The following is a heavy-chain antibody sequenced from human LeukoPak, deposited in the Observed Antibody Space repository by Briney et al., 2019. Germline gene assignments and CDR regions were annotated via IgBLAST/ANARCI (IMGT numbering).Heavy chain of an antibody. Sequence: SETLSLTYTVSGGSVSSNSHYWAWIRQPPGKGLEWIGSMKYGGNTYYNPSLKSRVTISVDTSRNQFSLRLSSVTAADTAVYYCARDRPRGPSDYWGQGTLVTVSS. CDR1: GGSVSSNSHY. V-gene: IGHV4-39*07. J-gene: IGHJ4*02. CDR2: MKYGGNT. CDR3: ARDRPRGPSDY.